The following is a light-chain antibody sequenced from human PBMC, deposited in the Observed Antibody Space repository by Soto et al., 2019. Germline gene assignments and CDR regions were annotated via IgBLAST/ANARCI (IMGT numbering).Light chain of an antibody. CDR3: QQYTSSPWT. Sequence: EIVLTQSPGTLSLSPGERATLSCRASQRVWPTFLARYQHKPGQAPRLLIFGASSRATGIPDRFSGTGSGTDFSLVITRLEPEDFAVYYCQQYTSSPWTFGQGTQVEIK. CDR1: QRVWPTF. V-gene: IGKV3-20*01. J-gene: IGKJ1*01. CDR2: GAS.